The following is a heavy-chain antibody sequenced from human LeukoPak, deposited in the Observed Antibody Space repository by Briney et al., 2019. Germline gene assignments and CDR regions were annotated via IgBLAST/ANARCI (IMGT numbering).Heavy chain of an antibody. Sequence: GRSLRLSCAASGFTFSSYAMHWVRQAPGKGLEWVAVISYDGSNKYYADSVKGRFTISRDNSKNTLYLQMNSLRAEDTAVYYCAVDNWFDPWGQGTLVTVSS. CDR3: AVDNWFDP. CDR1: GFTFSSYA. J-gene: IGHJ5*02. V-gene: IGHV3-30-3*01. CDR2: ISYDGSNK.